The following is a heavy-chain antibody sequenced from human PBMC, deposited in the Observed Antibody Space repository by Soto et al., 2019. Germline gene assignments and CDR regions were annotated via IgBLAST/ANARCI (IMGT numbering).Heavy chain of an antibody. D-gene: IGHD5-12*01. CDR3: AADIGYSGYDDAFDI. CDR2: INPNSGGT. CDR1: GYTFTGYY. V-gene: IGHV1-2*04. Sequence: ASVKVSCKASGYTFTGYYMHWVRQAPGQGLEWMGWINPNSGGTNYAQKFQGWVTMTRDTSISTAYMELSRLRSDDTAVYYCAADIGYSGYDDAFDIWGQGTMVTVS. J-gene: IGHJ3*02.